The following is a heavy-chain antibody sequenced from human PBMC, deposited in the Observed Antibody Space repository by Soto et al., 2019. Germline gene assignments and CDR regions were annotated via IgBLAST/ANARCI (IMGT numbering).Heavy chain of an antibody. CDR1: W. J-gene: IGHJ6*02. V-gene: IGHV3-15*01. CDR2: IKSKTDGGTT. CDR3: TTLLWFGEPYYYYYGMDV. D-gene: IGHD3-10*01. Sequence: WMSWVRQAPGKGLEWVGRIKSKTDGGTTDYAAPVKGRFTISRDDSKNTLYLQMNSLKTEDTAVYYCTTLLWFGEPYYYYYGMDVWGQGTTVTVSS.